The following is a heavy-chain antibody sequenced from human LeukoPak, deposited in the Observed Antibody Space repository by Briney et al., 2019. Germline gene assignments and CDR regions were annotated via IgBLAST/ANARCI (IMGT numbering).Heavy chain of an antibody. CDR1: GYTLTELS. CDR2: FDPEDGET. V-gene: IGHV1-24*01. J-gene: IGHJ4*02. D-gene: IGHD2-15*01. CDR3: ATGYCSGGSCYRVGKFDY. Sequence: GASVKVSCKVSGYTLTELSMHWVRQAPGKGLEWMGGFDPEDGETIYAQKFQGRVTMTEDTSTDTAYMELSSLGSEDTAVYYCATGYCSGGSCYRVGKFDYWGQGTLVTVSS.